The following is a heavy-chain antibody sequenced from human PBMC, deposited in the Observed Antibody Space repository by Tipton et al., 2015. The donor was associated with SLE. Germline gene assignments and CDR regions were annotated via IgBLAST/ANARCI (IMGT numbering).Heavy chain of an antibody. J-gene: IGHJ4*02. CDR2: ISGSGGST. CDR1: GGTFSSYA. V-gene: IGHV3-23*04. CDR3: ARGSGRVRGAHFDY. D-gene: IGHD3-10*01. Sequence: VQLVQSGAEVKKPGSSVKVSCKASGGTFSSYAMSWVRQAPGKGLEWVSAISGSGGSTYYADSVKGRFTISRDNSKNTLYLQMNSLRAEDTAVYYCARGSGRVRGAHFDYWGQGTLVTVSS.